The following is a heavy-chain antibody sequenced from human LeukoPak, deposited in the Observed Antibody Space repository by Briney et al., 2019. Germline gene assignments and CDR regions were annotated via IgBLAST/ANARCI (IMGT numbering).Heavy chain of an antibody. CDR3: AKGGPRSSFDY. CDR2: FTGSSVST. V-gene: IGHV3-23*01. D-gene: IGHD6-6*01. CDR1: GFTFSNYA. J-gene: IGHJ4*02. Sequence: QPGGSLRLSCAASGFTFSNYAMSWVRQAPGQGLEWVSGFTGSSVSTYYADSVKGRFSVSRDNTKNTLYMHMNSLRVEDTAVYYCAKGGPRSSFDYWGQGTLVTVSS.